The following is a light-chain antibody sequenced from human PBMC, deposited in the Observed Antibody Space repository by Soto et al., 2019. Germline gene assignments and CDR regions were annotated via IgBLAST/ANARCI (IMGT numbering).Light chain of an antibody. V-gene: IGKV1D-13*01. CDR2: GTS. CDR3: HHFNDYPLT. J-gene: IGKJ4*01. CDR1: QGVRSH. Sequence: AIQLTQSPSSLSASVGDRVTITCRASQGVRSHLAWYQQKPGQAPKFLIFGTSSLGTGVPSRFSASGSGTDFTLTSTRQQPEDFANYYCHHFNDYPLTFGDGTKVEIK.